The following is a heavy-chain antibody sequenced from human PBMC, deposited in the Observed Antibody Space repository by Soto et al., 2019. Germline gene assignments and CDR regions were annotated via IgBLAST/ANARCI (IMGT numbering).Heavy chain of an antibody. CDR1: GGSITNYY. V-gene: IGHV4-59*08. CDR2: IQYSGYS. Sequence: QVQLQESGPGLVKPSETLSLTCTVSGGSITNYYCSWFRQPPGKGLESIGYIQYSGYSAYNLSLKRRVTMSMDTSKTQFSLMLESVTATDTAVYYCARHGFGSLHGLVDVWGQGTTVIVSS. CDR3: ARHGFGSLHGLVDV. J-gene: IGHJ6*02. D-gene: IGHD3-10*01.